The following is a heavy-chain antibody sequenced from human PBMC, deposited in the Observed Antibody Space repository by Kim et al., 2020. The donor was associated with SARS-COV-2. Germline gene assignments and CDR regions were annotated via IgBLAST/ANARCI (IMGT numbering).Heavy chain of an antibody. D-gene: IGHD1-26*01. CDR2: INHSGST. Sequence: SETLSLTCAVYGGSFSGYYWSWIRQPPGKGLEWIGEINHSGSTNYNPSLKSRVTISVDTSKNQFSLKLSSVTAADTAVYYCARGTRGSHSRNNFDYWGQGTLVTVSS. J-gene: IGHJ4*02. CDR1: GGSFSGYY. V-gene: IGHV4-34*01. CDR3: ARGTRGSHSRNNFDY.